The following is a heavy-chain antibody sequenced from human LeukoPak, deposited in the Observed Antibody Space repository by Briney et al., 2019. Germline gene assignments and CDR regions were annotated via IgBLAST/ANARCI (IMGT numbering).Heavy chain of an antibody. J-gene: IGHJ6*02. CDR2: IGTAGDT. Sequence: GGSLRLSCAASGFTFSSYDMHWVRQATGKGLEWVSAIGTAGDTYYPGSVKGRFTISRENAKNSLYLQMNSLRAGDTAVYYCARGLASPQGYSYGYYYYGMDVWGQGTTVTVSS. CDR1: GFTFSSYD. V-gene: IGHV3-13*01. CDR3: ARGLASPQGYSYGYYYYGMDV. D-gene: IGHD5-18*01.